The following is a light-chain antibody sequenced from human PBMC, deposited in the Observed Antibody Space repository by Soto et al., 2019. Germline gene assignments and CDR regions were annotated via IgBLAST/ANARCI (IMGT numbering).Light chain of an antibody. CDR2: AAS. V-gene: IGKV1-39*01. J-gene: IGKJ1*01. CDR1: QSISNY. Sequence: DIQMTQSPSSLSASVGDRVTITCRASQSISNYLNWYQQKPGKAPKLLIYAASSMQSGVPSRFSGSGSETDFTLTISRLQPDDSETYYCQQSFSPLWTFGQGTKVEV. CDR3: QQSFSPLWT.